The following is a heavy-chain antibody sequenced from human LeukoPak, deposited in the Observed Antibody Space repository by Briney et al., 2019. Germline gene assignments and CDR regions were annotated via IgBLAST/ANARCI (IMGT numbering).Heavy chain of an antibody. J-gene: IGHJ4*02. Sequence: GGSLRLSCEASGFTVSSSYMSWVRQAPGKGLEWVSAISGSGGSTYYADSVKGRFTISRDNSKNTLYLQMNSLRAEDTAVYYCAKDGVAVAGFDYWGQGTLVTVSS. CDR3: AKDGVAVAGFDY. CDR2: ISGSGGST. D-gene: IGHD6-19*01. V-gene: IGHV3-23*01. CDR1: GFTVSSSY.